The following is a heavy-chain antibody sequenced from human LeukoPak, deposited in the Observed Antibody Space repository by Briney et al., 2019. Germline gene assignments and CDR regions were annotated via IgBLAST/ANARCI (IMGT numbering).Heavy chain of an antibody. Sequence: AGGSLRLSCAASGFSFSMVWMSWVRQAPGKGPEWVASIKLDGSEKYYVDSVKGRFTISRDNAKNSLYLQMNSLRAEDTAVYYCAREAYCSGGSCYSTVLDYWGQGTLVTVSS. V-gene: IGHV3-7*01. D-gene: IGHD2-15*01. CDR1: GFSFSMVW. CDR2: IKLDGSEK. CDR3: AREAYCSGGSCYSTVLDY. J-gene: IGHJ4*02.